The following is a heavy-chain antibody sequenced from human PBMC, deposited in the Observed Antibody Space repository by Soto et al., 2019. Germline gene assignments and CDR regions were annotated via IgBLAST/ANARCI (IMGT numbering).Heavy chain of an antibody. CDR2: ISYDGST. CDR1: GFTFSSYG. V-gene: IGHV3-30*18. J-gene: IGHJ4*02. D-gene: IGHD6-13*01. CDR3: AKVSSSWYSGFFDF. Sequence: PGGSLRLSCAASGFTFSSYGMHWVRQAPGKGLEWVAVISYDGSTYYADSVKGRFTISRDNSMNTLYLQMNTLRAEDTAVYYCAKVSSSWYSGFFDFWGQGTLVTVSS.